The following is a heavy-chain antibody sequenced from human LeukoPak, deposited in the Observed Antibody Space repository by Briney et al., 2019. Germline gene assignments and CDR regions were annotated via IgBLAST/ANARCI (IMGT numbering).Heavy chain of an antibody. V-gene: IGHV1-69*04. Sequence: SVKVPCKASGGTSNSHAISWVRQAPGQGLEWMGRIIPNLGTTNRAQNFQDRVTLTADKSTNTAYMELTSLTSDDTAVYYCATTNDGGGYQWGDFFDLWGQGTLVTVSS. CDR3: ATTNDGGGYQWGDFFDL. J-gene: IGHJ4*02. D-gene: IGHD3-22*01. CDR2: IIPNLGTT. CDR1: GGTSNSHA.